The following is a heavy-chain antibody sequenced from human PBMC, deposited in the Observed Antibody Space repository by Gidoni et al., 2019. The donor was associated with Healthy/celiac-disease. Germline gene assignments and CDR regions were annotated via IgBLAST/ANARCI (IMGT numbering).Heavy chain of an antibody. Sequence: EVQLVESGGGWVQPGRSLRLSCAASGFTFDDYAMHWVRQAPGKGLELVSGISWNSGSIGYADSVKGRFTISRDNAKNSLYLQMNSLRAEDTALYYCAKDIGSGSYFTQYYFDYWGQGTLVTVSS. CDR2: ISWNSGSI. V-gene: IGHV3-9*01. J-gene: IGHJ4*02. CDR3: AKDIGSGSYFTQYYFDY. CDR1: GFTFDDYA. D-gene: IGHD3-10*01.